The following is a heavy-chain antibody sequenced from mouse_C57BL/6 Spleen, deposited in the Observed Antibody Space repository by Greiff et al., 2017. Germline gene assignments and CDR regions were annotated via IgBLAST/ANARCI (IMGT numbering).Heavy chain of an antibody. CDR3: ARIYYYGSSYWYFDV. Sequence: VKVVESGPGLVAPSQSLSITCTVSGFSLTSYAISWVRQPPGKGLEWLGVIWTGGGTNYNSALKSRLSISKDNSKSQVFLKMNSLQTDDTARYYCARIYYYGSSYWYFDVWGTGTTVTVSS. J-gene: IGHJ1*03. CDR1: GFSLTSYA. D-gene: IGHD1-1*01. V-gene: IGHV2-9-1*01. CDR2: IWTGGGT.